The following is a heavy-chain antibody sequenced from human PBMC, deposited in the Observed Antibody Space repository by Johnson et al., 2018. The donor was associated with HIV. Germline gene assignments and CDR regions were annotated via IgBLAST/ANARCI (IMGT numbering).Heavy chain of an antibody. D-gene: IGHD5-18*01. V-gene: IGHV3-9*01. J-gene: IGHJ3*02. CDR1: GFTFDDYA. CDR3: ARDRGGYSYGYDSDAFDI. CDR2: ISWNSGSI. Sequence: VQLVESGGGLEQPGRSLRLSCAASGFTFDDYAMHWVRQAPGKGLEWGSGISWNSGSIAYADPVKGRFTISRDNAKNSLYLQMNSLRAEDTAVYYCARDRGGYSYGYDSDAFDIWGQGTMVTVSS.